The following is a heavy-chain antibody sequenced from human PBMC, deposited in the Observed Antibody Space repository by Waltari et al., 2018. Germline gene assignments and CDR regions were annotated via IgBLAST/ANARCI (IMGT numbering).Heavy chain of an antibody. V-gene: IGHV4-59*01. J-gene: IGHJ4*02. CDR1: GGSISSYS. Sequence: QVQLQESGPGLVKPSETLSLTCTVSGGSISSYSWSWIRQPPGTGLEWIGYIYYRGSTNYNPSLKSRVTISVDTSKNQFSLKLSSVTAADTAVYYCARDTYYYDSSGYYSLLRFDYWGQGTLVTVSS. D-gene: IGHD3-22*01. CDR3: ARDTYYYDSSGYYSLLRFDY. CDR2: IYYRGST.